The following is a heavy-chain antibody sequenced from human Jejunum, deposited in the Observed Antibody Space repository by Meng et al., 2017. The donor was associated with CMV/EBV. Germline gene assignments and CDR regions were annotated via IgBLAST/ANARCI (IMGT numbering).Heavy chain of an antibody. CDR1: GFKIIDHV. Sequence: KASGFKIIDHVMHWVRKAPGKQGLEWRGGINPNTGATHDAQKFQGRVTLTRDTSISTVCMELSSLTFDDTAVYYCARDYNFGPDYWGHGTLVTVSS. CDR2: INPNTGAT. D-gene: IGHD1-1*01. V-gene: IGHV1-2*02. CDR3: ARDYNFGPDY. J-gene: IGHJ4*01.